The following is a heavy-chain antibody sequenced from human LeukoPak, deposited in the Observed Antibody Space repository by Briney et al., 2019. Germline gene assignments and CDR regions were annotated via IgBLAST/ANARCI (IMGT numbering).Heavy chain of an antibody. CDR2: IYTGDSDT. CDR3: ARPRYDSSGYCFDY. Sequence: GASLKISCKGSAYSFTSYWNCWVRQLPGKGLVWMGIIYTGDSDTRYSPSFQGQVTISADKSISTSYLQWSSLKASDTAMYYCARPRYDSSGYCFDYWGQGTLVTVSS. CDR1: AYSFTSYW. J-gene: IGHJ4*02. D-gene: IGHD3-22*01. V-gene: IGHV5-51*01.